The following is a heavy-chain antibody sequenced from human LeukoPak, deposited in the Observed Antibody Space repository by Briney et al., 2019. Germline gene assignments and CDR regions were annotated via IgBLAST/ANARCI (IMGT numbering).Heavy chain of an antibody. CDR2: IYYSGST. CDR3: ARTVGATYYFDY. V-gene: IGHV4-59*01. D-gene: IGHD1-26*01. Sequence: SETLSLTCTVSGVSISSYYWSWIRQPPGKGLEWIGYIYYSGSTNYNPSLKSRVTISVDTSKNQFSLKLSSVTAADTAVYYCARTVGATYYFDYWGQGTLVTVSS. J-gene: IGHJ4*02. CDR1: GVSISSYY.